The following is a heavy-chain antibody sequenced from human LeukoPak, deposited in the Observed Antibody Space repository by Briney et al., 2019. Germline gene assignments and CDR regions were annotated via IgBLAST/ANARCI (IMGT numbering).Heavy chain of an antibody. Sequence: SETLSLTCTVSGESLGTFYWSWIRQPAGQGLEYIGRIHTTGYANYKPSLKSRVTMSVDSSKNQFSLTLRSVTATDKAIYYCARAHSGLYLDSWGQGTLVTVSS. CDR2: IHTTGYA. D-gene: IGHD2-15*01. J-gene: IGHJ4*02. CDR1: GESLGTFY. CDR3: ARAHSGLYLDS. V-gene: IGHV4-4*07.